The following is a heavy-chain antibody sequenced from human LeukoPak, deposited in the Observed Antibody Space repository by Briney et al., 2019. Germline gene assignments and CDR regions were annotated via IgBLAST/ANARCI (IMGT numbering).Heavy chain of an antibody. CDR1: GGTFSSYA. V-gene: IGHV1-69*05. J-gene: IGHJ5*02. CDR3: ARRLFVGTTMVNRGWFDP. CDR2: IIPIFGTA. D-gene: IGHD4-23*01. Sequence: GASVKVPCKASGGTFSSYAISWVRQAPGQGLEWMGGIIPIFGTANYAQKFQGRVTITTDESTSTAYMELSSLRSEDTAVYYCARRLFVGTTMVNRGWFDPWGQGTLVTVSS.